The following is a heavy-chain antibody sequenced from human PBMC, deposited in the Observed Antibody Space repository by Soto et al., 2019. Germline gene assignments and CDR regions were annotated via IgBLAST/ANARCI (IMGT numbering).Heavy chain of an antibody. CDR1: GYTFTSYD. J-gene: IGHJ1*01. CDR3: ARGLFGNYYDSSGYYHSAEYFQH. Sequence: ASVKVSCKASGYTFTSYDINWVRQATGQGLEWMGWMNPNSGNTGYAQKFQGRVTMTRNTSISTAYMELSSLRSEDTAVYYCARGLFGNYYDSSGYYHSAEYFQHWGQ. V-gene: IGHV1-8*01. D-gene: IGHD3-22*01. CDR2: MNPNSGNT.